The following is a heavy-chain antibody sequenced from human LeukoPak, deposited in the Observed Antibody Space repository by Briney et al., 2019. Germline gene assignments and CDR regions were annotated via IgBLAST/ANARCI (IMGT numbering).Heavy chain of an antibody. D-gene: IGHD3-9*01. CDR3: TRDLMDYDVSTGLHHYYMDV. V-gene: IGHV3-7*01. CDR2: IKKNGCDH. CDR1: GSTISSYS. J-gene: IGHJ6*02. Sequence: GSMGLSCAASGSTISSYSMNWVREAPGKGLEGVANIKKNGCDHSYVASVKGRFTFSRDHAMNTLYLQMNTLRVEDTAVYYCTRDLMDYDVSTGLHHYYMDVWGQGTTVTVSS.